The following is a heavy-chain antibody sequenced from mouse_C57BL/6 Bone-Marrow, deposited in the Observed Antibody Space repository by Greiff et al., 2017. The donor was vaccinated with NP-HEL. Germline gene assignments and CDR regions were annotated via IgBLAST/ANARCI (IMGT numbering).Heavy chain of an antibody. CDR1: GYTFTSYG. Sequence: QVQLKESGAELARPGASVKLSCKASGYTFTSYGISWVKQRTGQGLEWIGEIYPRSGNTYYNEKFKGKATLTADKSSSTAYMELRSLTSEDSAVYVCARRGLPYYYGFAYWGQGTLVTVSA. J-gene: IGHJ3*01. CDR2: IYPRSGNT. CDR3: ARRGLPYYYGFAY. D-gene: IGHD1-1*01. V-gene: IGHV1-81*01.